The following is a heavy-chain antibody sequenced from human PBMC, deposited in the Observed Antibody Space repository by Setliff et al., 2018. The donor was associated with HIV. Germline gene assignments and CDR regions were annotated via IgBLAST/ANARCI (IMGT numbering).Heavy chain of an antibody. CDR3: ARLGYSGSLVGAFDI. J-gene: IGHJ3*02. D-gene: IGHD1-26*01. CDR1: GYSISSGYY. V-gene: IGHV4-38-2*02. Sequence: ETLSLTCTVSGYSISSGYYWGWIRQPPGKGLEWIGSIYHSEITYYNSSLKSRVTISVDTSKNQFSLNLTSVTAADTAVYYCARLGYSGSLVGAFDIWGQGTMVTVSS. CDR2: IYHSEIT.